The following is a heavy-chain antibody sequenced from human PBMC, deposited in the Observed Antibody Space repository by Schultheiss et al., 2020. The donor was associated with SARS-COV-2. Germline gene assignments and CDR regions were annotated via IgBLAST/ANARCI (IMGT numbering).Heavy chain of an antibody. CDR3: AKGEELRIEAPWPSAF. J-gene: IGHJ4*02. Sequence: GGSLRLSCAASGLTFSSYAMHWVRQAPGKGLEWVAVISYDGTNKYYADSVRGRFTISRDNSKKTLSLQMSSLRAEDTAIYYCAKGEELRIEAPWPSAFWGQGTLVTVSS. V-gene: IGHV3-30*04. CDR1: GLTFSSYA. CDR2: ISYDGTNK. D-gene: IGHD6-6*01.